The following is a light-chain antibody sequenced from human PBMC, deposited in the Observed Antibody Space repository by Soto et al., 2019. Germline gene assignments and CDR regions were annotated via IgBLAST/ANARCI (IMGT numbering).Light chain of an antibody. J-gene: IGKJ1*01. CDR3: QQYGSSPTWT. CDR1: QSVSSSY. V-gene: IGKV3-20*01. Sequence: EIVLTQSPGTLSLSPGERSTLSCMAIQSVSSSYLAWYQQKPGQAPRLLIYGASSRATGIPDRFSGSGSGTDFTLTISRLEPEDFAVYYCQQYGSSPTWTVGQGTQVEIK. CDR2: GAS.